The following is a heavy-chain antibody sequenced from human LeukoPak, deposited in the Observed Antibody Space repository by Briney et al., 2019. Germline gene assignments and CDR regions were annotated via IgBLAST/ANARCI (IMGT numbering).Heavy chain of an antibody. Sequence: GGSLRLSCAASGFTFSSYWMSWVRQTPEKGLEFVANINRDGSVGNYVDSVKGRFTISRDNAENSLYLQMNSLRAEDTAVYYCASQYYYGSGSYSPGPPYGMDVWGQGTTVTVSS. D-gene: IGHD3-10*01. J-gene: IGHJ6*02. CDR1: GFTFSSYW. CDR3: ASQYYYGSGSYSPGPPYGMDV. CDR2: INRDGSVG. V-gene: IGHV3-7*01.